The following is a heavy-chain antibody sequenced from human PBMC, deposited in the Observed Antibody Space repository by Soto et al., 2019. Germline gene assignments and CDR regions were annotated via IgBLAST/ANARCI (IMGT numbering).Heavy chain of an antibody. D-gene: IGHD3-3*01. V-gene: IGHV1-3*01. Sequence: QVQLVQSGAEVKKPGASVKVSCKASGYTFTSYAMHWVRQAPGQRLEWMGWINAGNGNTKYSQKFQGRVTITRDTPASTAYMELSSLRSEDTAVYYCAGGGYDFWSGHVRDWGQGTLVTVSS. J-gene: IGHJ4*02. CDR1: GYTFTSYA. CDR3: AGGGYDFWSGHVRD. CDR2: INAGNGNT.